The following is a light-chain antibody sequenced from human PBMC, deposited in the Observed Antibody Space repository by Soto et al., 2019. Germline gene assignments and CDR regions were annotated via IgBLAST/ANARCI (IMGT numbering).Light chain of an antibody. CDR3: QQRDSWPIT. V-gene: IGKV1-5*01. CDR1: QSISSW. CDR2: DAS. Sequence: DIQMTQSPSTLSASVGDRVTITCRASQSISSWLAWYQQKPGKAPKLLIYDASSLESGVPSRFSGSGSGTEFTLTINSLEPDDFAVYYCQQRDSWPITFGQGTRLEIK. J-gene: IGKJ5*01.